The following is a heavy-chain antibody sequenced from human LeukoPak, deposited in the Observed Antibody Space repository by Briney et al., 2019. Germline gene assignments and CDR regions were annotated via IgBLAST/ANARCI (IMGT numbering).Heavy chain of an antibody. D-gene: IGHD3-16*01. Sequence: PSETLSLTCTVSGGSISSYYWSWIRQPPGNGLEWIGYIYYSGGTKYNPSLKSRVTISVDTSKNQFSLKLSSVAAADTAVYYRAGYYDYVWGSGWFDPWGQGTLVTVSS. CDR1: GGSISSYY. V-gene: IGHV4-59*01. CDR2: IYYSGGT. CDR3: AGYYDYVWGSGWFDP. J-gene: IGHJ5*02.